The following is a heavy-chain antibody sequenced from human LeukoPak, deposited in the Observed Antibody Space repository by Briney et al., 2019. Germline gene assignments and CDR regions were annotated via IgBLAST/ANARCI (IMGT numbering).Heavy chain of an antibody. D-gene: IGHD6-19*01. CDR1: GLILRSHA. Sequence: SGGSLTLSCEVSGLILRSHAMSWGRQAPGKGLEWVSGIGDSGEIERYADSVKGRFTISRDNIRNTVYLEMRSLRPEDTAVYYCAKGYSSGWTPFDYWGQGTQVTVSS. CDR3: AKGYSSGWTPFDY. J-gene: IGHJ4*02. V-gene: IGHV3-23*01. CDR2: IGDSGEIE.